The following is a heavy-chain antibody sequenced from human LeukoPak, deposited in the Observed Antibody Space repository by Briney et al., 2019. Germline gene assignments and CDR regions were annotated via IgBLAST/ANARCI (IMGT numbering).Heavy chain of an antibody. CDR3: ARGLLRWPRNNKNFDY. J-gene: IGHJ4*02. CDR1: GGTFSSYA. CDR2: IIPILGIA. V-gene: IGHV1-69*04. D-gene: IGHD4-23*01. Sequence: SVKVSCKASGGTFSSYAISWVRQAPGQGLEWMGRIIPILGIANYAQKFQGRVTITADKSTSTAYMELSSLRSEDTAVYYCARGLLRWPRNNKNFDYWGQGTLVTVSS.